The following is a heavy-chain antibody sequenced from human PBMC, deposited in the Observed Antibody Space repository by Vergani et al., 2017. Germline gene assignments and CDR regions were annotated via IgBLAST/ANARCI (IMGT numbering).Heavy chain of an antibody. CDR3: ARGETRTDWFDP. Sequence: QMQLVESGGGVIQPGGSLRLSCAASGFTFNQYGMHWVRQAPGKGLEWVAVTWYDGNNKQYADSVKGRFTISRDNSKSTMYLQMNSLRDEDTGVYYCARGETRTDWFDPWGQGTLVTVSS. CDR1: GFTFNQYG. CDR2: TWYDGNNK. J-gene: IGHJ5*02. D-gene: IGHD3/OR15-3a*01. V-gene: IGHV3-33*01.